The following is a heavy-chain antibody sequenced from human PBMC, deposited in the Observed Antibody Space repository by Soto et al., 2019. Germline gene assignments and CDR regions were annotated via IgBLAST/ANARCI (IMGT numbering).Heavy chain of an antibody. CDR3: AHSLSGDIYEN. D-gene: IGHD5-18*01. V-gene: IGHV2-5*02. Sequence: QSTLKESGPTLVKPTRALTLTCTSSGISLRTGGVGVGWMRQPPGKALEWLALIYWDDDKRYSTSLKNRLIITKDTAKNPVVLTMTNMDPVDTATYYCAHSLSGDIYENWVQGGLVTVDS. J-gene: IGHJ1*01. CDR1: GISLRTGGVG. CDR2: IYWDDDK.